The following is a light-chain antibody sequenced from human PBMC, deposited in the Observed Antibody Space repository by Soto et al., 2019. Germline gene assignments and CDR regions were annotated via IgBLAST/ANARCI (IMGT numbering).Light chain of an antibody. CDR2: GAS. CDR3: QQYNGWPIT. V-gene: IGKV3-15*01. J-gene: IGKJ5*01. Sequence: EVVLTQSPATRSLSPGERATVSCRASQSVSSSYLAWYQQKPGQAPRLLIYGASSRATGFPARFSGSGSGTEFTLTISSLQSEDFAVYYCQQYNGWPITFGQGTRLEI. CDR1: QSVSSSY.